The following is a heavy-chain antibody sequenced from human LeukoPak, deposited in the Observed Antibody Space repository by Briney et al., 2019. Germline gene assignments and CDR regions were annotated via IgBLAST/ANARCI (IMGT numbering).Heavy chain of an antibody. D-gene: IGHD5-12*01. CDR2: INPISGGT. CDR3: ARAPSGYHASEYFQH. Sequence: GASVKVSCKASGYTFTGYYMHWVRQAPGQGLEWMGWINPISGGTNYAQKFQGRVTMTRDTSISTAYMELSRLRSDDTAVYYCARAPSGYHASEYFQHWGQGTLVTVSS. J-gene: IGHJ1*01. V-gene: IGHV1-2*02. CDR1: GYTFTGYY.